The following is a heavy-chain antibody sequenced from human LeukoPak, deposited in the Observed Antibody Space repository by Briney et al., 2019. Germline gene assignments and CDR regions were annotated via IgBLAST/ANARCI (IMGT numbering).Heavy chain of an antibody. V-gene: IGHV4-39*01. CDR2: INYSGST. D-gene: IGHD6-13*01. Sequence: PSETLSLTCTVSGGSISTTNYYWGWIRQPPGKGLEWIGSINYSGSTYYNPSLKSRVTMSVDTSKNQFSLKLSSVTAADTALYCATQLRIAAAATWFDPWGQGTLVTVSS. J-gene: IGHJ5*02. CDR1: GGSISTTNYY. CDR3: ATQLRIAAAATWFDP.